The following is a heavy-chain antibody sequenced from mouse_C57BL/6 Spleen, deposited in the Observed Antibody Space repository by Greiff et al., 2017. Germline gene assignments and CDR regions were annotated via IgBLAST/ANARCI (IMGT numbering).Heavy chain of an antibody. CDR3: ARRDSSGLDY. V-gene: IGHV5-17*01. J-gene: IGHJ2*01. D-gene: IGHD3-2*02. CDR1: GFTFSDYG. CDR2: ISSGSSTI. Sequence: EVKLMEPGGGLVKPGGSLKLSCAASGFTFSDYGMHWVRQAPEKGLEWVAYISSGSSTIYYADTVKGRFTISRDNAKNTLFLQMTSLRSEDTAMYYCARRDSSGLDYWGQGTTLTVSS.